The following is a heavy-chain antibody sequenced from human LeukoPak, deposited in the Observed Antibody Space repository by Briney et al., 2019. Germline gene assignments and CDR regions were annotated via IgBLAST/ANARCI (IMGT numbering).Heavy chain of an antibody. Sequence: PGGSLRLSCTASGFIFSNYYMAWVRQPPGRGLEWISYISADAATVKYADSVEGRLTVSRDNTQNSIYLEMSSLRVDDTAVYYCARMYSSGYYGDYFDYWGQGNLVSVSS. D-gene: IGHD5-12*01. CDR2: ISADAATV. CDR3: ARMYSSGYYGDYFDY. J-gene: IGHJ4*02. CDR1: GFIFSNYY. V-gene: IGHV3-11*04.